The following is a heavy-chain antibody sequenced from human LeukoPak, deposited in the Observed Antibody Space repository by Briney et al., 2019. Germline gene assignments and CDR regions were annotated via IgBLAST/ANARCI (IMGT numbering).Heavy chain of an antibody. CDR1: GYTFTDYY. CDR3: AREFRSNIVVVPAAKGNLGY. V-gene: IGHV1-2*02. Sequence: GASVTVSYMASGYTFTDYYMHWVRQAPGQGLEWMGWINPNRGGTNYAQKFQGRATRTRDTSISTAYMELSRLRSDDTAVYYCAREFRSNIVVVPAAKGNLGYWGQGTLVTVSS. CDR2: INPNRGGT. J-gene: IGHJ4*02. D-gene: IGHD2-2*01.